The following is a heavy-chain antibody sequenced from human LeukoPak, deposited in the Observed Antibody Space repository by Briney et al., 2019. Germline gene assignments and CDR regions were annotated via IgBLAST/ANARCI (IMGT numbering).Heavy chain of an antibody. Sequence: PSETLSLTCAVYGGSFSGYYWSWIRQPPGKGLEWIGEINHSGSTNYNPSLKSRVTISVDTSKNQFSLKLSSVTAADTAVYYCARHYDYDFWSGRFDPWGQGTLVTVSS. J-gene: IGHJ5*02. CDR3: ARHYDYDFWSGRFDP. D-gene: IGHD3-3*01. CDR2: INHSGST. CDR1: GGSFSGYY. V-gene: IGHV4-34*01.